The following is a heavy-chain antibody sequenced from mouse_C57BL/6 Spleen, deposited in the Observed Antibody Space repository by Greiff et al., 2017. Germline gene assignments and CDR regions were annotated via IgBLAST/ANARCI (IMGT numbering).Heavy chain of an antibody. CDR2: IWRGGST. CDR1: GFSLTSYG. Sequence: QVQLQQSGPGLVQPSQSLSITCTVSGFSLTSYGVHWVRQSPGKGLEWLGVIWRGGSTDYNAAFMSRLSITKDNSKSQVFFKMNSLQADDTAIYYCAKNGDYDQNCFDYGGQGTTLTVSS. CDR3: AKNGDYDQNCFDY. D-gene: IGHD2-4*01. J-gene: IGHJ2*01. V-gene: IGHV2-5*01.